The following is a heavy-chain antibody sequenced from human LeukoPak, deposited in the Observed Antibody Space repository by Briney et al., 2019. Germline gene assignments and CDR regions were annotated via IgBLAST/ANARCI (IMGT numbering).Heavy chain of an antibody. CDR2: FDPEDGET. D-gene: IGHD3-22*01. J-gene: IGHJ4*02. V-gene: IGHV1-24*01. Sequence: GASVKVSCKVSGYTLTELSMHWVRQAPGKGLEWMGGFDPEDGETIYAQKFQGRVTMTEDTSTDTAYMELSSLRSEDTAVYYCAPGPNSSGYYVFDYWGQGTLVTVSS. CDR1: GYTLTELS. CDR3: APGPNSSGYYVFDY.